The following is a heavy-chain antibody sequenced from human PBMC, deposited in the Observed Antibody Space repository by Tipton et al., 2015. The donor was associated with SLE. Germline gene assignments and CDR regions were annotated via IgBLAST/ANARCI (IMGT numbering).Heavy chain of an antibody. J-gene: IGHJ4*02. Sequence: TLSLTCTVSGGSLNNYYWSWIRQPPGKGLEWIGYIYYSGSTKYNPSLKSRVTISVDTSKNRFSLNLSSVTAADTAVYYCARVRRDSSSWGLDYWGRGTLITVSS. V-gene: IGHV4-59*01. CDR1: GGSLNNYY. CDR3: ARVRRDSSSWGLDY. D-gene: IGHD6-13*01. CDR2: IYYSGST.